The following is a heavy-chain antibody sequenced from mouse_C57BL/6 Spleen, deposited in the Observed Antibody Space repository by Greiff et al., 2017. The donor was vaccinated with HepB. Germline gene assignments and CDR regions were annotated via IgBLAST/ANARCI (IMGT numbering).Heavy chain of an antibody. CDR1: GYTFTDYY. V-gene: IGHV1-26*01. Sequence: EVQLQQSGPELVKPGASVKISCKASGYTFTDYYMNWVKQSHGKSLEWIGDINPNNGGTSYNQKFKGKATLTVDKSSSTAYMEIRSLTSEDSAVYYCAVSFDYWGQGTTLTVSS. CDR3: AVSFDY. CDR2: INPNNGGT. J-gene: IGHJ2*01.